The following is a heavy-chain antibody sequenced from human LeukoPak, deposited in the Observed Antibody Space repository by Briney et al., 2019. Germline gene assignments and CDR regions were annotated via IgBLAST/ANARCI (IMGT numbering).Heavy chain of an antibody. V-gene: IGHV4-61*02. Sequence: SETLSLTCTVSGGSISSSSYYWGWIRQPAGKGLEWIGRIYTSGSTNYNPSLKSRVTMSVDTSKNQFSLKLSSVTAADTAVYYCARDGPYSSGWYRDYYYMDVWGKGTTVTVSS. CDR2: IYTSGST. D-gene: IGHD6-19*01. CDR1: GGSISSSSYY. J-gene: IGHJ6*03. CDR3: ARDGPYSSGWYRDYYYMDV.